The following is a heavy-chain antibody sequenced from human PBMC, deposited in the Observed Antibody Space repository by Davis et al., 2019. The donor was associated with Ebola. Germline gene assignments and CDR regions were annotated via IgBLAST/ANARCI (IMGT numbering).Heavy chain of an antibody. CDR2: ISAYNGNT. CDR1: GYTFTSYY. Sequence: ASVKVSCKASGYTFTSYYMHWVRQAPGQGLEWMGWISAYNGNTNYAQKLQGRVTMTTDTSTSTAYMELRSLRSDDTAVYYCAREIAPNWFDPWGQGTLVTVSS. V-gene: IGHV1-18*04. D-gene: IGHD2/OR15-2a*01. J-gene: IGHJ5*02. CDR3: AREIAPNWFDP.